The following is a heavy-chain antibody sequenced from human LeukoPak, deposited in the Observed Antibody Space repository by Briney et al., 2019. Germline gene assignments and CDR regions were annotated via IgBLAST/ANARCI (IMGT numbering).Heavy chain of an antibody. CDR3: ARDYCSSTSCYSEQGYYFDY. J-gene: IGHJ4*02. V-gene: IGHV1-18*01. Sequence: ASVKVSCKASGYTFTSYGISWVRQAPGQGLEWMGWISAYNGNTNYAQKLQGRVTMTRDTSTSTVYMELSSLRSEDTAVYYCARDYCSSTSCYSEQGYYFDYWGQGTLVTVSS. CDR1: GYTFTSYG. CDR2: ISAYNGNT. D-gene: IGHD2-2*01.